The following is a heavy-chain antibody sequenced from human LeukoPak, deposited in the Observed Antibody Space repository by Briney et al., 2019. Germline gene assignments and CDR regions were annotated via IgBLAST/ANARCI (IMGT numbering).Heavy chain of an antibody. CDR2: MNPNSGNT. CDR3: ARGISHYFYPDY. Sequence: ASVKVSCKASGYTFTSYDINWVRQATGRGLEWMGWMNPNSGNTGYAQKFQGRVTITRNTSISTAYMELSSLRSEDTAVYYCARGISHYFYPDYWGQGTLVTVSS. J-gene: IGHJ4*02. V-gene: IGHV1-8*03. CDR1: GYTFTSYD. D-gene: IGHD2/OR15-2a*01.